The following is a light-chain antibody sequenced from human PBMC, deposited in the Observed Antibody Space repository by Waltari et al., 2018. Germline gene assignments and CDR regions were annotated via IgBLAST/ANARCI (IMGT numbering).Light chain of an antibody. CDR3: SSYAGSNNYWV. CDR1: SSDVGGYNY. CDR2: EVT. V-gene: IGLV2-8*01. J-gene: IGLJ3*02. Sequence: QSALTQPPSASGSPGQSVTISCTGTSSDVGGYNYVSWYQQYPGRAPKLMIYEVTKRPSGVPDRFSDSKSGNTAFLTVSGLQADDEADYYCSSYAGSNNYWVFGGGTTLTVL.